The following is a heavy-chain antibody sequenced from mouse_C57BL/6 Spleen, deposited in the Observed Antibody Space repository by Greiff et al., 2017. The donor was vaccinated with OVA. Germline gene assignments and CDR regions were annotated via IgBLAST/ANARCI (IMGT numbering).Heavy chain of an antibody. Sequence: QVQLQQPGAELVMPGASVKLSCKASGYTFTSYWMHWVKQRPGQGLEWIGEIDPSDSYTNYNQKFKGKSTLTVDKSSSTAYMQLSSLTSEDSAVYDCARGIYYYGSPYAMDYWGQGTSVTVSS. CDR1: GYTFTSYW. J-gene: IGHJ4*01. CDR3: ARGIYYYGSPYAMDY. CDR2: IDPSDSYT. V-gene: IGHV1-69*01. D-gene: IGHD1-1*01.